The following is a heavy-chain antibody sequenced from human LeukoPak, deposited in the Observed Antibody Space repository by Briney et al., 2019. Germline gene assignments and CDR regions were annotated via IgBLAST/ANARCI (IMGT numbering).Heavy chain of an antibody. Sequence: GGTLRLSCAASGFTFRTSGMNWVRQAPGKGLEWVSIISSSSSYKYYADSVKGRFTISRDNSKNTLYLQMNSLRAEDTAVYYCARVPATATIDYWGQGTLVTVSS. J-gene: IGHJ4*02. CDR2: ISSSSSYK. CDR3: ARVPATATIDY. D-gene: IGHD2-2*01. V-gene: IGHV3-21*04. CDR1: GFTFRTSG.